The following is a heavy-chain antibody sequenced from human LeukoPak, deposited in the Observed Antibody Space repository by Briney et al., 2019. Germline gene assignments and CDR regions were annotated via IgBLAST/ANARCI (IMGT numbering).Heavy chain of an antibody. CDR3: ASVCSSTSCYEKEVDY. D-gene: IGHD2-2*01. V-gene: IGHV1-69*05. J-gene: IGHJ4*02. Sequence: ASVKVSCKASGGTFSSYAISWVRQAPGQGLEWMGGIIPIFGTANYAQKFQGRVTITTDESTSTAYMELRSMRSEDTAVYYCASVCSSTSCYEKEVDYWGQGTLVTVSS. CDR1: GGTFSSYA. CDR2: IIPIFGTA.